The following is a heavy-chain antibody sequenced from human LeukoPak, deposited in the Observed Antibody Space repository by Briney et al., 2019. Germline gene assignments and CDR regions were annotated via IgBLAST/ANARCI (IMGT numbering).Heavy chain of an antibody. CDR2: TYYSGST. CDR1: GGSISSNY. D-gene: IGHD2-15*01. CDR3: ARAHDIVVVVAATHDAFDI. V-gene: IGHV4-59*01. Sequence: KPSETLSLTCTVSGGSISSNYWSWIRPPPGPGLEWIGYTYYSGSTNYHPSLKSRVSISVDTSKNQCSLRLSSVTAADTAVYYCARAHDIVVVVAATHDAFDIWGQGTRVTVS. J-gene: IGHJ3*02.